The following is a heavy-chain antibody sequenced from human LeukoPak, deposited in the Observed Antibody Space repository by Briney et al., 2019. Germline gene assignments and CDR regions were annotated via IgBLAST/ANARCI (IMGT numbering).Heavy chain of an antibody. J-gene: IGHJ4*02. D-gene: IGHD6-13*01. CDR1: GGSISSYY. CDR2: IYYGGST. V-gene: IGHV4-59*01. Sequence: SETLSLTCTVSGGSISSYYWSWIRQPPGKGLEWIGYIYYGGSTNYNPSLKSRVTISVDTSKNQFSLKPSSVTAADTAVYYCARDRAAAGLDYWGQGTLDTVSS. CDR3: ARDRAAAGLDY.